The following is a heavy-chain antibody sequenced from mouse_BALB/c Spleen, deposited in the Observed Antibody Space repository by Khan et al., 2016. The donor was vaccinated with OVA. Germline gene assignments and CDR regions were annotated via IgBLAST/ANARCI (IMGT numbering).Heavy chain of an antibody. CDR3: ARSFYDSYEYALDC. D-gene: IGHD2-12*01. CDR1: GYSITSDYA. CDR2: ISSTGST. Sequence: EVQLVESGPGLVKPSQSLSLTCTVTGYSITSDYAWNWIRQFPGNKLEWMGYISSTGSTSYNPSLISRISLTRHISKNQFFLQLKSVTTEDTATYYCARSFYDSYEYALDCWGRGTSVTVSS. V-gene: IGHV3-2*02. J-gene: IGHJ4*01.